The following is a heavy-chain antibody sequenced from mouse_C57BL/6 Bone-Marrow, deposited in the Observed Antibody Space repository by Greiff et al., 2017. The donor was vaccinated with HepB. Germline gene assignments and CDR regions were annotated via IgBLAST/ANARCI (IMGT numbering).Heavy chain of an antibody. CDR2: IDPSDSET. CDR1: GYSFTTYW. D-gene: IGHD1-1*01. V-gene: IGHV1-59*01. J-gene: IGHJ3*01. Sequence: QVQLQQSGPQLVWPGASVKVSCKASGYSFTTYWIHWVRQRPGQGLEWIGMIDPSDSETKLNHKFEDKATLTVDRSSSTVYVQLTRPTSEDSSIYYCAREVYYYGSPSVAYWGQGTRVTVSA. CDR3: AREVYYYGSPSVAY.